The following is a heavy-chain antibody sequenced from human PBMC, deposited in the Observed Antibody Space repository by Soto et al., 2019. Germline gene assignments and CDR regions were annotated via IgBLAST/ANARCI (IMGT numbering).Heavy chain of an antibody. CDR2: IYWDDDK. J-gene: IGHJ4*02. CDR3: AHRVLRTVFGLVTTTAIYFDF. V-gene: IGHV2-5*02. Sequence: QITLNESGPTVVRPTETLTLTCRFSGFSLTTSGVGVGWIRQSPGKALEWLALIYWDDDKRYSASLKSRLTITKDTSKNQVVLTVSDLDPTDTATYSCAHRVLRTVFGLVTTTAIYFDFWGQGTPVAVSS. CDR1: GFSLTTSGVG. D-gene: IGHD3-3*01.